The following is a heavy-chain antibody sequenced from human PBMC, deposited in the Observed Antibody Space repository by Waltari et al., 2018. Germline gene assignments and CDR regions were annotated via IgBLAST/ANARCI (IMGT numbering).Heavy chain of an antibody. CDR3: ARESGADILTGYSPYYYYYGMDV. D-gene: IGHD3-9*01. J-gene: IGHJ6*02. CDR1: GGTFSSYA. Sequence: QVQLVQSGAEVKKPGSSVKVSCKASGGTFSSYAISWVRQAPGQGLEWMGRIIPILGIANYAQKFQGRVTITADKSTSTAYMELSSLRSEDTAVYYCARESGADILTGYSPYYYYYGMDVWGQGTTVTVSS. CDR2: IIPILGIA. V-gene: IGHV1-69*04.